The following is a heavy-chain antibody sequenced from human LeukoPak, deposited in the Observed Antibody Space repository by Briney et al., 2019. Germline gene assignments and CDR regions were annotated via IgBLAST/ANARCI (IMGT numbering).Heavy chain of an antibody. CDR3: ARVKPAYCGGDCYWYNWFDP. Sequence: ASVKVSCKASGGTFSSYAISWVRQAPGPRLEWMGGIIPIFGTANYAQKLQGRVTITADESTSTAYMELSSLRSEDTAVYYCARVKPAYCGGDCYWYNWFDPWGQGTLVTVSS. J-gene: IGHJ5*02. CDR2: IIPIFGTA. CDR1: GGTFSSYA. V-gene: IGHV1-69*01. D-gene: IGHD2-21*02.